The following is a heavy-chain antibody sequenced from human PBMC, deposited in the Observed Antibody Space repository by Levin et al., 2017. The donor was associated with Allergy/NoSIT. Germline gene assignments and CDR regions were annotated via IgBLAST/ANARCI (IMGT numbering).Heavy chain of an antibody. Sequence: GESLKISCKGSGYSFTSYWIGWVRQMPGKGLEWMGIIYPGDSDTRYSPSFQGQVTISADKSISTAYLQWSSLKASDTAMYYCARHLRTTVTRVFGDAFDIWGQGTMVTVSS. D-gene: IGHD4-17*01. CDR3: ARHLRTTVTRVFGDAFDI. CDR2: IYPGDSDT. V-gene: IGHV5-51*01. J-gene: IGHJ3*02. CDR1: GYSFTSYW.